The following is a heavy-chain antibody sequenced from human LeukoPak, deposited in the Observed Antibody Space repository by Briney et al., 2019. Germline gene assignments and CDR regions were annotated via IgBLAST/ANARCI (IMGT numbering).Heavy chain of an antibody. D-gene: IGHD2-15*01. CDR2: IYYSEST. J-gene: IGHJ5*02. CDR1: GVSISSYH. Sequence: SETLSLTCTVSGVSISSYHWSWIRQPPGNGLVWIVYIYYSESTNYNTYLKSRVTTSVATSKNQFSLKLSPVTAADTAVYYCARMVGCSGGSCYWFDPWGQGTLVTVSS. V-gene: IGHV4-59*01. CDR3: ARMVGCSGGSCYWFDP.